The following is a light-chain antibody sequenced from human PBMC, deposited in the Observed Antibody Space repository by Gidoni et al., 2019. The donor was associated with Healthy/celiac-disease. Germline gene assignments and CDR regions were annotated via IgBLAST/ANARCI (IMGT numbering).Light chain of an antibody. CDR3: QQYYSYPPT. CDR2: AAS. CDR1: QGISSY. V-gene: IGKV1-8*01. J-gene: IGKJ4*01. Sequence: QMTQSPSSLSASTGDRATITCRASQGISSYLAWYQQKPGKDPKLLSYAASTLQRGVPSRFSGSGSGTDFTLTISCLQPEDFATYYCQQYYSYPPTFXRXTKVEIK.